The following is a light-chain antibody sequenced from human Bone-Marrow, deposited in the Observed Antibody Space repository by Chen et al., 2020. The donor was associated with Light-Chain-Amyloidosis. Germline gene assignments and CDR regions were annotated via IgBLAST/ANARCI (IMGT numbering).Light chain of an antibody. CDR1: QSLLPINGYDY. J-gene: IGKJ1*01. Sequence: DIVMTQSPLSLPVTPGEPASISSRSSQSLLPINGYDYLNWYLQKPGQSPQLLIYLGSNRASGVPDRFSGSGSGTDFTLKVSRVEAEDVGVYYCMQTLQTPTFGQGTKVEIK. CDR3: MQTLQTPT. CDR2: LGS. V-gene: IGKV2-28*01.